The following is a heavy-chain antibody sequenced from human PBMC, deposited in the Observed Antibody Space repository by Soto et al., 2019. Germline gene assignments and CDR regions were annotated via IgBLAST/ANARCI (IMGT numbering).Heavy chain of an antibody. D-gene: IGHD2-2*01. CDR1: GHTFSGYY. CDR2: INTLSGDT. J-gene: IGHJ4*02. Sequence: ASVKVSCKASGHTFSGYYMHWVRQAPGQGLEWMGWINTLSGDTSFPQKFQGRLAMTRDTSIDTVFMEVSRLTSDDTAIYYCARSLLHVTLPLGNWGQGTLVTVSS. V-gene: IGHV1-2*02. CDR3: ARSLLHVTLPLGN.